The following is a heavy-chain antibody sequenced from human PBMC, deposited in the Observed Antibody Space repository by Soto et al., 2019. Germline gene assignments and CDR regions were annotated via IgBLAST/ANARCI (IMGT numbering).Heavy chain of an antibody. J-gene: IGHJ1*01. Sequence: GGSPRLSCVASGFTFNNYAMSWVRQAPGKGLEWVSAISGGITYYADSVKGRFTISRDNSKNTLFLQMTSLRVEDTAVYYCATCIGGHGYSADWGQGALVTVSS. V-gene: IGHV3-23*01. D-gene: IGHD2-21*02. CDR3: ATCIGGHGYSAD. CDR1: GFTFNNYA. CDR2: ISGGIT.